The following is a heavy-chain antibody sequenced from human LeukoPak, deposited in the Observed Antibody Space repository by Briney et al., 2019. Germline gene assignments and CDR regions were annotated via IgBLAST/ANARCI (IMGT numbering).Heavy chain of an antibody. CDR3: ARQLDIAAAYFDY. V-gene: IGHV4-39*01. D-gene: IGHD6-13*01. Sequence: PSETLSLTCTVSGGSISSSSYYGGWIRQPPGKGLEWIGSIFYSGSTYYNPSLKSRVTIPVDTSKNQFSLRLISVTAADTAVFYCARQLDIAAAYFDYWGQGILVTVSS. CDR1: GGSISSSSYY. J-gene: IGHJ4*02. CDR2: IFYSGST.